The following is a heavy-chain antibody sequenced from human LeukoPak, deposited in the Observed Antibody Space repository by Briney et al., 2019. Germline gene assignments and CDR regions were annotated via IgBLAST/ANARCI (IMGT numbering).Heavy chain of an antibody. V-gene: IGHV4-61*02. CDR2: IYTSGST. J-gene: IGHJ3*02. Sequence: PSETLSLTCSVSGGSISSSSYYWSWIRQPAGKGLEWIGRIYTSGSTNYNPSLKSRVTMSVDTSKNQFSLKLSSVTAADTAVYYCARVHYYDSSGYYYEAFDIWGQGTMVTVSS. CDR1: GGSISSSSYY. D-gene: IGHD3-22*01. CDR3: ARVHYYDSSGYYYEAFDI.